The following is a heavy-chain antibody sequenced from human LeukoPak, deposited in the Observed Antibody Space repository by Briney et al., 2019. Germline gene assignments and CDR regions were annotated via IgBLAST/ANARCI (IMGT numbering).Heavy chain of an antibody. CDR1: GGTFSSYA. CDR3: ARDRRDYYDILTGYYDY. J-gene: IGHJ4*02. V-gene: IGHV1-69*13. CDR2: IIPIFGTA. D-gene: IGHD3-9*01. Sequence: SVKVSCKASGGTFSSYAISWVRQAPGQGFEWMGGIIPIFGTANYAQKFQGRVTITADESTSTAYMELSSLRSEDTAAYYCARDRRDYYDILTGYYDYWGQGTLVTVSS.